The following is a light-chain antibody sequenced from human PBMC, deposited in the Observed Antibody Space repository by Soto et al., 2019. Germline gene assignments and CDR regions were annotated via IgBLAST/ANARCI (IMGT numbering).Light chain of an antibody. CDR2: GAS. V-gene: IGKV3-20*01. CDR1: QSVSSSY. CDR3: QQYGSSPST. J-gene: IGKJ4*01. Sequence: EMVLTQSPDTLSLSPGERATLSCKASQSVSSSYLAWYQQRPGQAPRLLIHGASKRATGIPDRFSGRGSGTDFTLTISRLEPEDFAVYYCQQYGSSPSTFGGGTKVDIK.